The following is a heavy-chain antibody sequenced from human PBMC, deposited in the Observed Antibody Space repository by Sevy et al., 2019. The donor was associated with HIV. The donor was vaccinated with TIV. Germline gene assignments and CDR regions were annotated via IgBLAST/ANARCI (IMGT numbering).Heavy chain of an antibody. CDR3: ARGDYYDSSGYYSEPYFDY. D-gene: IGHD3-22*01. CDR2: IYYSGST. CDR1: GGSISSGDSY. Sequence: SETLSLTCSVSGGSISSGDSYWSWIRQPPGEGLEWIGYIYYSGSTYYNPSLKSRVTISEDTSKSQFSLKLTSVTAADTAVYYCARGDYYDSSGYYSEPYFDYWGQGTLVTVSS. V-gene: IGHV4-30-4*01. J-gene: IGHJ4*02.